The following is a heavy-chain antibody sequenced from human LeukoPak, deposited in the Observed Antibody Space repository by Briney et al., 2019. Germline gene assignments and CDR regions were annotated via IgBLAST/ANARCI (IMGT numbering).Heavy chain of an antibody. CDR2: ISYDGSNK. CDR3: AKDRGYYDY. V-gene: IGHV3-30*18. Sequence: GGSLRLSCAASGFTFSSYGMHWVRQAPGKGLEWVAVISYDGSNKYYADSVKGRFAISRDNSKNTLYLQMNSLRAEDTAVYYCAKDRGYYDYWGQGTLVTVSS. D-gene: IGHD4-17*01. J-gene: IGHJ4*02. CDR1: GFTFSSYG.